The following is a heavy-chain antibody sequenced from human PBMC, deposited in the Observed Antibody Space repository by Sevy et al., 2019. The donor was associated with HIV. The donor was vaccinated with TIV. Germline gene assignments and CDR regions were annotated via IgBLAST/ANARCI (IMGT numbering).Heavy chain of an antibody. CDR3: AKGKVDAVGGVFDY. V-gene: IGHV3-9*03. Sequence: GGSLRLSCAASGFTFDDYAMHWVRQAPGKGLEWVSGISWNSGSIGYADSVKGRFTISRDNAKNSLYLQMNSLRAEDMALYYCAKGKVDAVGGVFDYWGQGTLVTVSS. J-gene: IGHJ4*02. D-gene: IGHD5-12*01. CDR2: ISWNSGSI. CDR1: GFTFDDYA.